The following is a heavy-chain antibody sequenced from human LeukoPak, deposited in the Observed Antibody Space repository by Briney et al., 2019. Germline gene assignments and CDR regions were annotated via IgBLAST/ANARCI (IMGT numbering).Heavy chain of an antibody. V-gene: IGHV4-39*01. Sequence: SETLSLTCTVSGGSISSSNYYWGWKRQPPGKGLEWIGSIYYSGITYYNPSLKSRVTISVDTSNNQFSLKLSSVTAADTAMYYCARLLIYCSSTSCHFDYWGQGTLVTVSS. CDR3: ARLLIYCSSTSCHFDY. J-gene: IGHJ4*02. CDR1: GGSISSSNYY. CDR2: IYYSGIT. D-gene: IGHD2-2*01.